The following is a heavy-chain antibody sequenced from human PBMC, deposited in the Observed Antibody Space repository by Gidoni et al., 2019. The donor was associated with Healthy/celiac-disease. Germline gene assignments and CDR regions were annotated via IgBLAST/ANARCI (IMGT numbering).Heavy chain of an antibody. J-gene: IGHJ4*02. CDR2: ITPSFGTA. V-gene: IGHV1-69*01. Sequence: QVQLVQSGAAVKKPGSSVKVSCKASGGTFSSYAISWVRQAPGQGLEWMGGITPSFGTANDAQKFQGRVTITADESTSTAYMELSSLRSEDTAVYYCARGGGSGSYSIDYWGQGTLVTVSS. CDR1: GGTFSSYA. D-gene: IGHD3-10*01. CDR3: ARGGGSGSYSIDY.